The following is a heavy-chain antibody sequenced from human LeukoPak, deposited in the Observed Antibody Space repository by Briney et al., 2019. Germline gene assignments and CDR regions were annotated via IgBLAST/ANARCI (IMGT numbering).Heavy chain of an antibody. V-gene: IGHV4-39*07. J-gene: IGHJ6*03. CDR3: ARVSLPSEVTVPYYYYMDV. Sequence: SETLSLTCTVSGGSISSSSYYWGWIRQPPGKGLEWIGSIYYSGSTYYNPSLKSRVTISVDTSKNQFSLKLSSVTAADTAVYYCARVSLPSEVTVPYYYYMDVWGKGTTVTVSS. D-gene: IGHD4-11*01. CDR2: IYYSGST. CDR1: GGSISSSSYY.